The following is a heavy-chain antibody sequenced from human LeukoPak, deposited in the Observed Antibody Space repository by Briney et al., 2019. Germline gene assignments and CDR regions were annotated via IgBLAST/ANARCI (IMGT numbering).Heavy chain of an antibody. CDR3: ATSSHPYYYDSSGYYWGYFDY. V-gene: IGHV3-23*01. Sequence: GGALRLSCAASGVTFSSYAMSWVRQAPGKGLEWGLGISGSGGSTYYADSVKGRLTISRDNSKNTLYLPMNSLRDEDTAVYYCATSSHPYYYDSSGYYWGYFDYWGQGTLVTVSS. D-gene: IGHD3-22*01. CDR1: GVTFSSYA. CDR2: ISGSGGST. J-gene: IGHJ4*02.